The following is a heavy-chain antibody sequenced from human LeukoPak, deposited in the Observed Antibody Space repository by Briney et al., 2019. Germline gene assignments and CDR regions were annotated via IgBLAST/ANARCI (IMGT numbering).Heavy chain of an antibody. CDR3: ARGGYFDWLLPNDY. D-gene: IGHD3-9*01. CDR2: ISSNGGST. V-gene: IGHV3-64*01. Sequence: GSLRLSCAASGFTFSSYWMSWVRQAPGKGLEYVSAISSNGGSTYYANSVKGRFTISRDNSKNTLYLQMGSLRAEDMAVYYCARGGYFDWLLPNDYWGQGTLVTVSS. J-gene: IGHJ4*02. CDR1: GFTFSSYW.